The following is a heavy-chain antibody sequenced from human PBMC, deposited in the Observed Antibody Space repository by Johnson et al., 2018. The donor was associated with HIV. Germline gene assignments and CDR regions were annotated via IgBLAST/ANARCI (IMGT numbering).Heavy chain of an antibody. D-gene: IGHD1-26*01. CDR2: IRFDGSNK. Sequence: VQLVESGGGVVQPGGSLRLSCAASGFTFSSYGMHWVRQAPGKGLEWVAFIRFDGSNKYYTDSVKGRFTISRDNSKNTLYMQMNSLRADDMAVYYCAKDRASVWYSGSYLVDWGQGTMVTVSS. J-gene: IGHJ3*01. V-gene: IGHV3-30*02. CDR1: GFTFSSYG. CDR3: AKDRASVWYSGSYLVD.